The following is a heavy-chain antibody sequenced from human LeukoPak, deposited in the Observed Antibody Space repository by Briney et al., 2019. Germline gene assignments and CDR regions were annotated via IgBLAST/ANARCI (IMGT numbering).Heavy chain of an antibody. Sequence: GASVKVPCKASGYTFTSYYMHWVRQAPGQGLEWMGIINPSGGSTSYAQKFQGRVTMTRDTSTSTVYMERSSLRSEDTAVCYCARVARYYYDSSGYRNAFDIWGQGTMVTVSS. D-gene: IGHD3-22*01. CDR1: GYTFTSYY. J-gene: IGHJ3*02. V-gene: IGHV1-46*01. CDR2: INPSGGST. CDR3: ARVARYYYDSSGYRNAFDI.